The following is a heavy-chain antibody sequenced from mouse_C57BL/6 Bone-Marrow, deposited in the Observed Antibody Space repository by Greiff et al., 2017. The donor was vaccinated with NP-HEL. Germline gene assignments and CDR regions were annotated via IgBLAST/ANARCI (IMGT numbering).Heavy chain of an antibody. D-gene: IGHD1-1*01. CDR3: AIIYYYGSHYFDD. V-gene: IGHV1-81*01. CDR1: GYTFTSYG. Sequence: VQLQQSGAELARPGASVKLSCKASGYTFTSYGIRWVKQRTGQGLEWIGEIYPRSGNTYYNEKFKGKATLTADKSSSTAYMELRSLTSEDSAVYFCAIIYYYGSHYFDDWGQGTTLTVSS. CDR2: IYPRSGNT. J-gene: IGHJ2*01.